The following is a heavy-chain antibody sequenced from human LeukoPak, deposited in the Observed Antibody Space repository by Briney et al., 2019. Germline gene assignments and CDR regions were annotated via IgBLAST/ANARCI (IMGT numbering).Heavy chain of an antibody. D-gene: IGHD5-24*01. CDR3: ARAITCDY. CDR2: IKRDGSEK. CDR1: GFTFSDSW. J-gene: IGHJ4*02. V-gene: IGHV3-7*04. Sequence: GGSLRRSCAASGFTFSDSWMTWVRQPPRKGLEWVAKIKRDGSEKNYVDSVKGRFTISRDNAKNSLYLQMNSLRAEDTAVYYCARAITCDYWGQGTLVTVSS.